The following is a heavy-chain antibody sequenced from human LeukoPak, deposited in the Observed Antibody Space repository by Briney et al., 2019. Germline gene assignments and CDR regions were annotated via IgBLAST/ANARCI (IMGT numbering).Heavy chain of an antibody. CDR1: GFTFSNYW. J-gene: IGHJ2*01. Sequence: GGSLRLSCAVSGFTFSNYWMYWVRQAPGKRLVWVARINGDGSSTTYADSVEGRFTISRDNTKSMLHLQMHSLRVDDSAVYFCTRTTTTADWYFDLWGRGTLVTVSS. CDR2: INGDGSST. V-gene: IGHV3-74*01. CDR3: TRTTTTADWYFDL. D-gene: IGHD1-1*01.